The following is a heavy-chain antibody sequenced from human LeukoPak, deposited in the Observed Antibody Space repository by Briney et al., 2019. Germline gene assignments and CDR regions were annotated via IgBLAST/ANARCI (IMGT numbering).Heavy chain of an antibody. CDR3: AKDIPYSSGWYAPGY. CDR1: EFMFSNYW. D-gene: IGHD6-19*01. V-gene: IGHV3-7*03. CDR2: INQDGTEI. Sequence: PGGSLRLSCAASEFMFSNYWMTWVRQAPGKGLEWVANINQDGTEIYYTDSVKGRFIISRDNAKNSLYLQMNSLRAEDTALYYCAKDIPYSSGWYAPGYWGQGTLVTVSS. J-gene: IGHJ4*02.